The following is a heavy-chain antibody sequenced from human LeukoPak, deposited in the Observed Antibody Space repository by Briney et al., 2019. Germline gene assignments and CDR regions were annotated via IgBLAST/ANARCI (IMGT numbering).Heavy chain of an antibody. CDR3: ARGSRPVYNLLTGKRYFDY. CDR2: INPSGGST. J-gene: IGHJ4*02. V-gene: IGHV1-46*01. CDR1: GYTFTTYY. Sequence: EASVKVSCKASGYTFTTYYVHWVRQAPGQGLEWMGIINPSGGSTTYAQKFRGRLTKTRDMSTSTVYMELSSLRSKDTAVYYCARGSRPVYNLLTGKRYFDYWGQGTLLTVSS. D-gene: IGHD3-9*01.